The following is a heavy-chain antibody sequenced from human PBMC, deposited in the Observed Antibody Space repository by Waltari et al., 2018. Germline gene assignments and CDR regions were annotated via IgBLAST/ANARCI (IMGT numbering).Heavy chain of an antibody. D-gene: IGHD4-17*01. CDR2: MQYRGST. CDR3: GRIAFGDEGGYFQH. V-gene: IGHV4-39*01. J-gene: IGHJ1*01. Sequence: QLQLQESGPGLVKPSESLSLTCPVPVGSASSNYNWGWTRQTPGKGLEWMGNMQYRGSTFYNPSLKSRVTISLDTSKNQFSLRLSSVGAADTAVYFCGRIAFGDEGGYFQHWGQGTLVTVSS. CDR1: VGSASSNYN.